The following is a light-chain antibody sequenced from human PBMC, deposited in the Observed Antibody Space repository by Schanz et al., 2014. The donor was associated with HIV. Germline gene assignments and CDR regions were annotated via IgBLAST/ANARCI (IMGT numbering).Light chain of an antibody. CDR2: DAS. CDR1: QSVSGDY. Sequence: EIVLTQSPGTLSLSPGERATLSCRASQSVSGDYFAWYQQKPGQAPRLLIYDASSRATGIPDRFSGSGSGTDFTLTIIRLEPEDFAVYYCQQYGTSLITFGQGTRLEI. V-gene: IGKV3-20*01. J-gene: IGKJ5*01. CDR3: QQYGTSLIT.